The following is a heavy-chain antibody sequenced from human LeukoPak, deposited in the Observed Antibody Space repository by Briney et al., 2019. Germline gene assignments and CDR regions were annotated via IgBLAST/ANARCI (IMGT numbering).Heavy chain of an antibody. D-gene: IGHD5-18*01. CDR1: GYSLSELS. Sequence: ASVKVSCKVSGYSLSELSIHWVRQAPGKGLEWMGGFDPEDGETIYAQKFQGRVTMTEDTSTDTAYMELSSLRSEDTAVYYCATQSNQGYSRYGMDVWGQGTTVTVSS. V-gene: IGHV1-24*01. CDR3: ATQSNQGYSRYGMDV. CDR2: FDPEDGET. J-gene: IGHJ6*02.